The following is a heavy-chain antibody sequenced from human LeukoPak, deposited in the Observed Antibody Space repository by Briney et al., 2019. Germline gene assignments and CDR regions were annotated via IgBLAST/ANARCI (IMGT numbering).Heavy chain of an antibody. V-gene: IGHV5-51*01. CDR1: GYNFATYW. CDR2: IYADDSDT. CDR3: ARRSTYGSGTNYLFDY. D-gene: IGHD3-10*01. Sequence: GESLKISCKGSGYNFATYWIAWVRQMPGKGLEWMGIIYADDSDTRYSPSFQGQVTISVDKSISTAYLQWSSLKASDTAMYYCARRSTYGSGTNYLFDYWGQGTLVTVSS. J-gene: IGHJ4*02.